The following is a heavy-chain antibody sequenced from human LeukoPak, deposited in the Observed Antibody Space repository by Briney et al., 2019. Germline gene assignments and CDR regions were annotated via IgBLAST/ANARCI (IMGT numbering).Heavy chain of an antibody. Sequence: GGSLRLSCAASGFTFSSHWMSWVRQAPGKGLEWVANIKQDGSEENYVDSAKGRFTISRDNAKNSLNLQMNSLRAEDTAVYYCVRNGGSFDYWGQGTLVTVSS. CDR3: VRNGGSFDY. J-gene: IGHJ4*02. D-gene: IGHD3-10*01. CDR1: GFTFSSHW. CDR2: IKQDGSEE. V-gene: IGHV3-7*01.